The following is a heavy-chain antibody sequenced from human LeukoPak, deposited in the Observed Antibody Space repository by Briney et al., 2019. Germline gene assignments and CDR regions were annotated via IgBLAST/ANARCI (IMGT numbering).Heavy chain of an antibody. J-gene: IGHJ4*02. CDR3: ARRPRDCSGGSCYSFDY. CDR2: IYYSGST. V-gene: IGHV4-39*01. CDR1: GGSISSSSYY. Sequence: PSETLSLTCTVSGGSISSSSYYWGWIRQPPGKGLEWIGSIYYSGSTYYNPSLKSRVTISVDTSKNQFSLKLSSVTAADTAVYYCARRPRDCSGGSCYSFDYWGQGTLVTVSS. D-gene: IGHD2-15*01.